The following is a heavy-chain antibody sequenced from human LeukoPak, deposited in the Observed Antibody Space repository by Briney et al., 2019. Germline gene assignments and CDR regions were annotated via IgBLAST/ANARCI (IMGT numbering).Heavy chain of an antibody. CDR2: IYTSGST. CDR3: ARHVDRNWFDP. J-gene: IGHJ5*02. D-gene: IGHD5-12*01. V-gene: IGHV4-61*02. CDR1: GGSISSGSYY. Sequence: SETLSLTCTVSGGSISSGSYYWSWIRQPAGKGLEWIGRIYTSGSTNYNPSLKSRVTISVDTSKNQFSLKLSSVTAADTAVYYCARHVDRNWFDPWGQGTLVTVSS.